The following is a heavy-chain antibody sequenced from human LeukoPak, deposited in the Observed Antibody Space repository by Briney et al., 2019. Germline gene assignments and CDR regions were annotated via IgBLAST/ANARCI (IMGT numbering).Heavy chain of an antibody. CDR1: GGSINSGTYY. CDR3: ARDPTGYPSGAFDI. D-gene: IGHD3-10*01. V-gene: IGHV4-61*02. Sequence: SETLSLTCTVSGGSINSGTYYWSWIRQPAGKGLEWIGRIYTSGSTNYNPSLKGRVTISLDTSKNQFSLKLSSVTAADTAVYYCARDPTGYPSGAFDIWAKGQWSPSLQ. CDR2: IYTSGST. J-gene: IGHJ3*02.